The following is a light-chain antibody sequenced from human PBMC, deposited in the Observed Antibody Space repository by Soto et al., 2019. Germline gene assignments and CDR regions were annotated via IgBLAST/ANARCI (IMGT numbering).Light chain of an antibody. CDR3: QHYNSYSEA. CDR1: QSVNNY. J-gene: IGKJ1*01. CDR2: GAS. V-gene: IGKV3-15*01. Sequence: EIVLTQSPATLSLSPGERATLSCRASQSVNNYLAWYQQKPGQAPRLLIYGASTRATGIPARFSGSGSGTEFTLTISSLQPDDFATYYCQHYNSYSEAFGQGTKVDIK.